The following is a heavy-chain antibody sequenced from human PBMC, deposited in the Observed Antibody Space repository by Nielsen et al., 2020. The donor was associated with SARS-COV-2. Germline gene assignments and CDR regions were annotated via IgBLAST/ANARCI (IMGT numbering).Heavy chain of an antibody. CDR3: ARNSGWYDSTLY. V-gene: IGHV3-21*01. CDR1: GFMFRNYT. D-gene: IGHD6-13*01. Sequence: GGSLRLSCAASGFMFRNYTMTWVRQAPGEGLEWLSSISSLGSYIYYGGSVKGRFTISRDNAKNSLYLQLNSLRAEDTAVYYCARNSGWYDSTLYWGLGTLVTVSS. J-gene: IGHJ4*02. CDR2: ISSLGSYI.